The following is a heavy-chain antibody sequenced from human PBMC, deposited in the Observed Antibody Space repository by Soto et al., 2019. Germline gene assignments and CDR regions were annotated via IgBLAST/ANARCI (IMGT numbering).Heavy chain of an antibody. CDR1: GFTFSGSA. CDR3: TRLGYDDLDFDH. D-gene: IGHD5-12*01. Sequence: GGSLRLSCAASGFTFSGSAMHWVRQASGKGLEWVGRIRSKANNYATESAASVKGRFTISRDDSKNTAYLQMNSLKTEATAVYLCTRLGYDDLDFDHWGQGTLFTVSS. CDR2: IRSKANNYAT. V-gene: IGHV3-73*01. J-gene: IGHJ4*02.